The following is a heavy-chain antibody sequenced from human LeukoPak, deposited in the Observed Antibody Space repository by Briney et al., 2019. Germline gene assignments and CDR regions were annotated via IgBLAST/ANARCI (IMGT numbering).Heavy chain of an antibody. J-gene: IGHJ3*02. CDR2: INPNSRGT. V-gene: IGHV1-2*02. CDR3: ARVPHRGTIVELPGTILDAFDI. CDR1: GYTFTVTGYY. D-gene: IGHD1-7*01. Sequence: ASVKVSCKVSGYTFTVTGYYIHWVRRAPGQGLEWMGWINPNSRGTNYAQRFQGRITMTRDTSISTAYMELSSLRSDDTALYYCARVPHRGTIVELPGTILDAFDIWSQGTMVTVSS.